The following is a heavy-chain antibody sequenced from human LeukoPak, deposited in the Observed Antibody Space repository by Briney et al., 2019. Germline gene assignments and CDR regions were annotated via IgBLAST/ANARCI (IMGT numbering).Heavy chain of an antibody. CDR2: IRSETVGGTT. D-gene: IGHD3-9*01. V-gene: IGHV3-15*01. Sequence: GGSLRLSCAASGFTFTDAWMSWVRQAPGKGLEWVGRIRSETVGGTTDYAAPVKGRFTISKADSRNTVYLHRTRLQTHATAVYYCTTDRDLYDILNGLPGLDCRGEGTLVTVSS. CDR3: TTDRDLYDILNGLPGLDC. J-gene: IGHJ4*02. CDR1: GFTFTDAW.